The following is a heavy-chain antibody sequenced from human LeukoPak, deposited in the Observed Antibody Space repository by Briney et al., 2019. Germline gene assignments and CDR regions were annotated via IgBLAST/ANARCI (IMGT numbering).Heavy chain of an antibody. Sequence: PGGSLRLSCAASGFTFSRYGMHWVRQAPGKGLEWVAVIWSDGNNKGHGDSVKGRFTISRDNSKNTLYLLMNSLRAEDTAMYYCARDYCSSISCMDAWGQGTTVTVSS. D-gene: IGHD2-2*01. CDR3: ARDYCSSISCMDA. V-gene: IGHV3-33*01. J-gene: IGHJ6*02. CDR2: IWSDGNNK. CDR1: GFTFSRYG.